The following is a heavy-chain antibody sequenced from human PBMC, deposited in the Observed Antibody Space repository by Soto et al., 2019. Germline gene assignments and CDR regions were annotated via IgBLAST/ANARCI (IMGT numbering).Heavy chain of an antibody. CDR2: ISSSGSTI. J-gene: IGHJ5*02. V-gene: IGHV3-48*03. Sequence: PGGSLRLSCAASGFTFSSYEMNWVRQAPGKGLEWVSYISSSGSTIYYADSVKGRFTISRDNAENSLYLQMNSLRAEDTAVYYCARVNRGYCSSTSCYPPWFDPWGQGTLVTVSS. CDR3: ARVNRGYCSSTSCYPPWFDP. D-gene: IGHD2-2*01. CDR1: GFTFSSYE.